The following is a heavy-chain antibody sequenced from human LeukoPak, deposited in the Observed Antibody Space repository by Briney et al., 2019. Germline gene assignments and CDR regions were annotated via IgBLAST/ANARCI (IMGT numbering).Heavy chain of an antibody. D-gene: IGHD3-10*01. Sequence: NPSEALSLTCTVSGGSISSSSYYWGWIRQPPGKGLEWIGSIYYSGSTYCNPSLKSRVTISVDTSKNQFSLKLSSVTAADTAVYYCARSRGPNAFDIWGQGTMVTVSS. CDR2: IYYSGST. V-gene: IGHV4-39*01. CDR3: ARSRGPNAFDI. CDR1: GGSISSSSYY. J-gene: IGHJ3*02.